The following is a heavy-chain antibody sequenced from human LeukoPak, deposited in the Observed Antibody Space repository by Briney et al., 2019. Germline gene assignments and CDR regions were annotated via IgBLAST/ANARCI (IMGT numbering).Heavy chain of an antibody. CDR3: SRDLFGSGTGYDAFDV. CDR1: GFTFRDYG. Sequence: GGSLRLSCTASGFTFRDYGMSWVRQAPGKGLEWVGFIRSKAYGGTTEYAASVKGRFSISRDDSKSIACLQMNSLKIEDTAVYYCSRDLFGSGTGYDAFDVWGQGTMVTVSS. V-gene: IGHV3-49*04. CDR2: IRSKAYGGTT. J-gene: IGHJ3*01. D-gene: IGHD3-10*01.